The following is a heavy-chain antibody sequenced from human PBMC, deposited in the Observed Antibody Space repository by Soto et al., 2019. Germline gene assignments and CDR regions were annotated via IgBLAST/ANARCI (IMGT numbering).Heavy chain of an antibody. CDR2: ISYSGSTYSGST. V-gene: IGHV4-30-4*01. CDR1: GGSISGGDYY. CDR3: GGDTWGYYYY. J-gene: IGHJ4*02. D-gene: IGHD3-22*01. Sequence: SETLSLTCTVSGGSISGGDYYWSWIRQPPGKGLEWIGYISYSGSTYSGSTYYNPSLKSRVTISVDTSKNQFSLKLSPVAAAGTGVYFCGGDTWGYYYYLGQGTLVTVSS.